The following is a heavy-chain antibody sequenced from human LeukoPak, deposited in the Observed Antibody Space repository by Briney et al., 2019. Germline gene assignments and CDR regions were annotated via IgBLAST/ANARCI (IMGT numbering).Heavy chain of an antibody. CDR3: ARLRRDINDWYADDC. D-gene: IGHD6-19*01. CDR2: ISITEGT. J-gene: IGHJ4*02. V-gene: IGHV4-4*07. Sequence: SETLSVTCSVSGGSVNTYYWSWIRQSAGKGLEWIGRISITEGTNYNPSLKSRVSMSVDASKNQVSLKLGSVTAADTAVYYCARLRRDINDWYADDCWGQGTLVTVSS. CDR1: GGSVNTYY.